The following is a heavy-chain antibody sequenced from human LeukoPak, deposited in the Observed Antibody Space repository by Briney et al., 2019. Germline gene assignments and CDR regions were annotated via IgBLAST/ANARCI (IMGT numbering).Heavy chain of an antibody. Sequence: GGSLRLSCAASGFSFSDYEMNWVRQAPGKGLEWLSHIDISGNTIHYADSVEGRFTISRDNAKNSLYLQMNSLRAEDTAVYYCASSGDYVSYWGQGTLVTVSS. CDR1: GFSFSDYE. J-gene: IGHJ4*02. V-gene: IGHV3-48*01. CDR2: IDISGNTI. CDR3: ASSGDYVSY. D-gene: IGHD4-17*01.